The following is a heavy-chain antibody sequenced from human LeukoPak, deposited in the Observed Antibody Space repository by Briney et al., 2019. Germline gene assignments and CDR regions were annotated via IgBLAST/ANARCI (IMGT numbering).Heavy chain of an antibody. V-gene: IGHV4-34*01. Sequence: PSETLSLTCAVYGGSFSGYYWSWIRQPPGKGLEWIGEINHSGSTNYNPSLKSRVTISVDTSKNQFSLKLSSVTAADTAVYYCARGLSAVVYWGQGTLVTVSS. CDR3: ARGLSAVVY. CDR1: GGSFSGYY. CDR2: INHSGST. D-gene: IGHD3-16*02. J-gene: IGHJ4*02.